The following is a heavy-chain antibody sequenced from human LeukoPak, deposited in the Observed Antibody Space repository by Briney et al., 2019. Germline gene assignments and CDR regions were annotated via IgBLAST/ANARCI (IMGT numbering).Heavy chain of an antibody. V-gene: IGHV1-18*01. CDR1: GYTFTSYD. CDR2: ISAYNGNT. D-gene: IGHD3-22*01. J-gene: IGHJ4*02. Sequence: ASVKVSCKASGYTFTSYDISWVRQAPGQGLEWMGWISAYNGNTNYAQKLQGRVTMTTDTSTSTAYMELRSLRSDDTAVYYCARDYYDSSGYYYPPDYWGQGTLVTVSS. CDR3: ARDYYDSSGYYYPPDY.